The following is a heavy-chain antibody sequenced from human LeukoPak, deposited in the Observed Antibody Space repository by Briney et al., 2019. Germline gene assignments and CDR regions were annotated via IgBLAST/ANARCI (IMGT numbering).Heavy chain of an antibody. CDR3: ARKEWVPYYFDY. V-gene: IGHV4-39*07. J-gene: IGHJ4*02. Sequence: SETLFLTCNVSDDSISIVSYYWAWIRQTPGKGLEWIGSIYYYSGSTYYNPSLKSRATISVDTSKNQFSLKLTSVTAADTAVYYCARKEWVPYYFDYWGQGTLVTVSS. CDR2: IYYYSGST. CDR1: DDSISIVSYY. D-gene: IGHD3-3*01.